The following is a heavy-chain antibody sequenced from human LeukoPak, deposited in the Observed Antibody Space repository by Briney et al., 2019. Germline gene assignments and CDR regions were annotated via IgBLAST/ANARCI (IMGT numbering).Heavy chain of an antibody. CDR3: ARNDYGGHDAFDI. CDR1: GYTFTSYD. CDR2: MNPNIGNT. V-gene: IGHV1-8*01. J-gene: IGHJ3*02. Sequence: ASVKVSCKASGYTFTSYDINWVRQAAGQGLEWVGWMNPNIGNTGYAQKFQGRVTMTRSTSINTAYMELSSLRSEDTAVYYCARNDYGGHDAFDIWGQGTMVIVSS. D-gene: IGHD4-17*01.